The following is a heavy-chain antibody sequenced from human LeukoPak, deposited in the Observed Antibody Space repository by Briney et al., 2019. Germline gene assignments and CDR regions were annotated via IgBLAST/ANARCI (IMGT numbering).Heavy chain of an antibody. CDR2: ISSSSSTM. CDR1: GFTFSTYN. Sequence: GGSLRLSCAASGFTFSTYNMNWVRQAPGKGLAWVSYISSSSSTMYYADSVKGRFTISRDNAKSSLYLQMNSLRAEDTAVYYCARSGGVVVPAEGPQGHYYYSYYMDVWGKGTTVTVSS. CDR3: ARSGGVVVPAEGPQGHYYYSYYMDV. D-gene: IGHD2-2*01. J-gene: IGHJ6*03. V-gene: IGHV3-48*01.